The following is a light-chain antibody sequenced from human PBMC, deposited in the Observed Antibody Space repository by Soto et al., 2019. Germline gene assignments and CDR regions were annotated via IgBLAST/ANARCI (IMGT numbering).Light chain of an antibody. Sequence: EIVRTQSPATLSVSPGERATFSCRASQSVSSNLAWYQQKPGQAPRLLIYGASIMATGIPARFSGSGSGTEFTLTISSLQSEDFAVYYCQHYNNWPPWTFGQGTKVDIK. CDR2: GAS. CDR1: QSVSSN. V-gene: IGKV3-15*01. J-gene: IGKJ1*01. CDR3: QHYNNWPPWT.